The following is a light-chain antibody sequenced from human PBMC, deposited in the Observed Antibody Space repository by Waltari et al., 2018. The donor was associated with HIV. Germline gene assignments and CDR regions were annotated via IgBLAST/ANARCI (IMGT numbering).Light chain of an antibody. Sequence: QAGLTQPPSVSKGLRQTATLTCTGNSNNVGNQGAAWLQQHQGHPPKLLSYRNNNRPSGISERFSASRSGNTASLTITGLQSADEADYYCSAWDSSLSAWVFGGGTKLTVL. V-gene: IGLV10-54*04. CDR1: SNNVGNQG. CDR2: RNN. J-gene: IGLJ3*02. CDR3: SAWDSSLSAWV.